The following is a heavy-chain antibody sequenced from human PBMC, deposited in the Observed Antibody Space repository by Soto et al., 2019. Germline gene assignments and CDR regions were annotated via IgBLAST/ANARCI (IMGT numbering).Heavy chain of an antibody. CDR3: AKATTGYSSADDAFDI. D-gene: IGHD6-25*01. V-gene: IGHV3-30*18. CDR2: ISYDGSNK. J-gene: IGHJ3*02. Sequence: GGSLRLSCAASGFTFSSYGMHWVRQAPGKGLEWVAVISYDGSNKYYADSVKGRFTISRDNSKNTLYLQMNSLRAEDTAVYYCAKATTGYSSADDAFDIWGQGTMVTVSS. CDR1: GFTFSSYG.